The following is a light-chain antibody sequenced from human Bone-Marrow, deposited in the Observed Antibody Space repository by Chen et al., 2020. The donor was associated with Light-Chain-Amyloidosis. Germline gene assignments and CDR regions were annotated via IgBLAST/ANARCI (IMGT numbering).Light chain of an antibody. CDR1: SSDVGGDNH. CDR3: SSYTITNTLV. Sequence: QSALTPPASVAGSPGQAIPISCTGTSSDVGGDNHVSWYQQHPDKPPKLMIYEVTNRPSWVPDRFSGSKSDNTASLTISGLQTEDEADYFCSSYTITNTLVFGSGTRVTVL. V-gene: IGLV2-14*01. CDR2: EVT. J-gene: IGLJ1*01.